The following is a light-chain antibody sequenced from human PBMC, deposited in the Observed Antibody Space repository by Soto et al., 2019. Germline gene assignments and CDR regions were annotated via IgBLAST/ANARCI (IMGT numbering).Light chain of an antibody. Sequence: HSVLTQPPSASGTPGQRVTISCSLSSSTNGSNTVHWYQQLLGTGAKILIYSNNQRHSGVPERFCRSQSGTSAYLDISRVQSEDEADYYWAAWDDSLNGYVSGTGTKVTVL. V-gene: IGLV1-44*01. CDR2: SNN. CDR1: SSTNGSNT. J-gene: IGLJ1*01. CDR3: AAWDDSLNGYV.